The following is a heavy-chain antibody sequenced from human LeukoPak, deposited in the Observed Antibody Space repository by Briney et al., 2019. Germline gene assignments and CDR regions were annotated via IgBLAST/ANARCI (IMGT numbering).Heavy chain of an antibody. J-gene: IGHJ4*02. CDR2: ISSSGSTI. CDR3: ARDTSFRGYSGYAKYYFDY. Sequence: GGSLRLSCAASGFTFSDYYMSWIRQAPGKGLEWVPYISSSGSTIYYADSVRGRFTISRDNAKNSLYLQMNSLRAEDTAVYYCARDTSFRGYSGYAKYYFDYWGQGTLVTVSS. V-gene: IGHV3-11*04. CDR1: GFTFSDYY. D-gene: IGHD5-12*01.